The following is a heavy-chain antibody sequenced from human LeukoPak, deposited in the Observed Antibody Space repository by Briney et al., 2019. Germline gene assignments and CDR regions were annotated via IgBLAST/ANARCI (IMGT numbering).Heavy chain of an antibody. V-gene: IGHV1-69*04. CDR3: ARDHPVASEGYFDY. J-gene: IGHJ4*02. D-gene: IGHD6-19*01. Sequence: ASVKVSCKASGGTFSSYAISWVRQAPGQGLEWMGRIIPILGIANYAQKFQGRVTITADKSTNTAYMELSSLRSEDTAVYYCARDHPVASEGYFDYWGQGTLVTVSS. CDR2: IIPILGIA. CDR1: GGTFSSYA.